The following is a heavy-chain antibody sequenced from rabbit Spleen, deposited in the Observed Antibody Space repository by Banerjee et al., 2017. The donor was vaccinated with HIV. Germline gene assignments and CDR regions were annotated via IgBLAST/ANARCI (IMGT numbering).Heavy chain of an antibody. J-gene: IGHJ4*01. CDR1: GFSFSTSHY. D-gene: IGHD8-1*01. CDR2: IDPVFGST. V-gene: IGHV1S45*01. Sequence: QEQLEESGGDLVKPEGSLTLTCTASGFSFSTSHYMCWVRQAPGKGLEWIGYIDPVFGSTYYASWVNGRFTISSHNAQNTLYLQLNSLTAADTATYFCARDGAGSSYFNLWGQGTLVTVS. CDR3: ARDGAGSSYFNL.